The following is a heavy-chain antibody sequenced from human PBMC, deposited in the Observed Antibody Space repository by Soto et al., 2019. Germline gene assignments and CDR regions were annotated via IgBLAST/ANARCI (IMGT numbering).Heavy chain of an antibody. J-gene: IGHJ5*02. CDR2: IKEDGSAK. CDR1: GFTFSRNW. CDR3: ARDGDGYPA. V-gene: IGHV3-7*01. D-gene: IGHD1-1*01. Sequence: EVQLVESGGGLVQPGGSLTLSCAASGFTFSRNWMSWVRQAPGKGLEWVANIKEDGSAKYYADAVKGRFTLSRDNVENSLYLQMNSRRAEETAVYYCARDGDGYPAWGQGTLVTVSS.